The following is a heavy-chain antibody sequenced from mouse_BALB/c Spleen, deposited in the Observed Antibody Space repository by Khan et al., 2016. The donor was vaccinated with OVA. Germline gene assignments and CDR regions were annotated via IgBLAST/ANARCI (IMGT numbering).Heavy chain of an antibody. J-gene: IGHJ3*01. V-gene: IGHV1S137*01. Sequence: QVQLQQSGAELVRPGVSVKISCKGSGYTFTDYAMHWVKQSHAKSLEWIGVISTHYGDASYNQKFKGKATMTVDKSSSTAYMELARLTSEDSAIYDRAGEHDEYRFAYWAQGTLVTVSA. D-gene: IGHD2-10*02. CDR3: AGEHDEYRFAY. CDR1: GYTFTDYA. CDR2: ISTHYGDA.